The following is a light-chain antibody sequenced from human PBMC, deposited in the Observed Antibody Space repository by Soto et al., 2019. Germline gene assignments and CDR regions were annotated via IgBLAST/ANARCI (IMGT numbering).Light chain of an antibody. J-gene: IGKJ2*01. Sequence: DIQMTQSPSTLAAFVGDRVTITCRASQSIGSWLAWYQQKPGKAPNLLIYKASNLESGVPSRFSGSGSGTEFTLSINCLQPDDFAPYYWQQYDRSPVTFGQGTKLELK. CDR1: QSIGSW. CDR3: QQYDRSPVT. V-gene: IGKV1-5*03. CDR2: KAS.